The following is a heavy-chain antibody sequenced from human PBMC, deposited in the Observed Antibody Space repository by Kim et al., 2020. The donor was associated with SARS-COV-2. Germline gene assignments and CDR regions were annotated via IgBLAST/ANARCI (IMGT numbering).Heavy chain of an antibody. D-gene: IGHD3-22*01. J-gene: IGHJ6*02. CDR1: GFTFSSYS. Sequence: GGSLRLSCAASGFTFSSYSMNWVRQAPGKGLEWVSSISSSSSYIYYADSVKGRFTISRDNAKNSLYLQMNSLRAEDTAVYYCARGSVVVVITKLWGRYGMDVWGQGTTVTVSS. CDR2: ISSSSSYI. CDR3: ARGSVVVVITKLWGRYGMDV. V-gene: IGHV3-21*01.